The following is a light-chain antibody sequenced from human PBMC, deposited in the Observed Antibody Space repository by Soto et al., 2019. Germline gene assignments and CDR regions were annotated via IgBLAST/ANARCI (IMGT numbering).Light chain of an antibody. CDR3: QQYNNWPRGT. CDR2: GAS. V-gene: IGKV3-15*01. CDR1: QSVSSN. Sequence: EVVMTQSRSTLPVSPWERATLSCRASQSVSSNLAWYQQKPGQAPRLLIYGASTRATGIPARFSGSGSGTEFTLTISSMQSEDFAVDFCQQYNNWPRGTFGQGTKVDIK. J-gene: IGKJ1*01.